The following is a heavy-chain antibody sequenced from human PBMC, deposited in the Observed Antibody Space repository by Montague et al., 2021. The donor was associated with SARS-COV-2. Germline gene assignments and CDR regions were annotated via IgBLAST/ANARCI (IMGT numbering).Heavy chain of an antibody. J-gene: IGHJ4*02. CDR1: GGSISSDGYS. D-gene: IGHD1-26*01. Sequence: TLSLTCAVSGGSISSDGYSWNWIRQPPGKGLEWIGYIYHSGSTYYNPSLKSRVTISLDSSKNQFSLNLTSVTAADTAVYFCAREWGSYSGRFDYWGQGALVTVSS. CDR2: IYHSGST. CDR3: AREWGSYSGRFDY. V-gene: IGHV4-30-2*01.